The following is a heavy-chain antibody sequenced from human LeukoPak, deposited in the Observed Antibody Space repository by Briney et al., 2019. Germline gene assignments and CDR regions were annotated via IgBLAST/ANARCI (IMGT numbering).Heavy chain of an antibody. D-gene: IGHD1-26*01. V-gene: IGHV4-39*01. CDR3: ARLTPYSGSPLGDY. J-gene: IGHJ4*02. CDR2: IYYSGST. CDR1: GGSVSSSSYY. Sequence: SETLSLTCTVSGGSVSSSSYYWGWIRQPPGKGLEWIGSIYYSGSTYYNPSLKSRVTISVDTSKNQFSLKLSSVTAADTAVYYCARLTPYSGSPLGDYWGQGTLVTVSS.